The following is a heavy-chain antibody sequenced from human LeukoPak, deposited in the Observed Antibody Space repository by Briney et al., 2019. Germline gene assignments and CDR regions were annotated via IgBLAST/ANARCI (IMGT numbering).Heavy chain of an antibody. Sequence: PGGSLRLSCAASGFTFSSYGMHWVRQAPGKGLEWVAVISYDGSNKYYADSVKGRFTISRDNSKNTLYLQMNSLRAEDTAVYYCAKDSSAAEGAFDYWGQGTLVTVSS. CDR3: AKDSSAAEGAFDY. CDR1: GFTFSSYG. V-gene: IGHV3-30*18. CDR2: ISYDGSNK. J-gene: IGHJ4*02. D-gene: IGHD6-13*01.